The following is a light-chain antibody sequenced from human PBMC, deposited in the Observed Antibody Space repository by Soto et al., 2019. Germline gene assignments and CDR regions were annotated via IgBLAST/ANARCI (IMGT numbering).Light chain of an antibody. CDR1: QSVSSN. J-gene: IGKJ1*01. Sequence: EIVMTQSPATLSVSPGERATLSCRASQSVSSNLAWYQQKPGQAPRLLIYGASTRATGIPARFSGSGSGTEFTLTISSLQSKDFAVYYCQQYNNWPGFGQGTKVEIK. CDR2: GAS. CDR3: QQYNNWPG. V-gene: IGKV3-15*01.